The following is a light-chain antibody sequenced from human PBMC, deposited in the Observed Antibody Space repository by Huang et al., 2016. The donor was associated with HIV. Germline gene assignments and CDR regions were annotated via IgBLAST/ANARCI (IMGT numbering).Light chain of an antibody. CDR1: QSGFYSSNKNNY. CDR2: WAS. J-gene: IGKJ4*01. Sequence: DIVMTQSPDSLAVSLGESATITCKSSQSGFYSSNKNNYLAWDQQQPGQPPRLLIYWASAQEVGVPERFNGSGSGTDFTFTISNLQAEDVAVYYCQQYYKTPLTFGGGTKVEIK. V-gene: IGKV4-1*01. CDR3: QQYYKTPLT.